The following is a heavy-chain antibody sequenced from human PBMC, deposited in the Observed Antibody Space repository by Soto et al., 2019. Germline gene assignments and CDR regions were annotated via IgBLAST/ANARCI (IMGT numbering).Heavy chain of an antibody. Sequence: GGSLRLSCAASGFTFSSYGMHWVRQAPGKGLEWVAVIWYDGSNKYYADSVKGRFTISRDNSKNTLYLQMNSLRAEDTAVYYCARGIYRAAAGNNYYYYYTDVWGKGTTVTGSS. D-gene: IGHD6-13*01. CDR2: IWYDGSNK. CDR1: GFTFSSYG. J-gene: IGHJ6*03. V-gene: IGHV3-33*01. CDR3: ARGIYRAAAGNNYYYYYTDV.